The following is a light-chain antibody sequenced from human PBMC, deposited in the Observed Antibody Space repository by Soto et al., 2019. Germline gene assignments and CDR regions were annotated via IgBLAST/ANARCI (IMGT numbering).Light chain of an antibody. CDR3: QSYDGSLTAVYV. CDR2: RNT. Sequence: QSVLTQPPSVSGAPGQRVTISCTGSSSNIGAGYDVHWYQQLPETAPKLLIYRNTNRPSGVPDRFSGSKSGTSASLAITGLQAEDEADYYCQSYDGSLTAVYVFGTGTKVTDL. V-gene: IGLV1-40*01. CDR1: SSNIGAGYD. J-gene: IGLJ1*01.